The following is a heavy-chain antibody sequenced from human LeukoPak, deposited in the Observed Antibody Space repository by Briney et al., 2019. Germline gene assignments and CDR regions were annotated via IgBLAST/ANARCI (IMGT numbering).Heavy chain of an antibody. CDR2: ISAYNGNT. D-gene: IGHD1-26*01. J-gene: IGHJ6*02. Sequence: ASVKVSCKASGYTFTSYGISWVRQAPGQGLEWMGWISAYNGNTNYAQKLQGRVTMTTDTSTSTAYMELRSLRSDDTAVYYCARAPRVGATRAFYYYGMDVWGQGTTVTVSS. V-gene: IGHV1-18*01. CDR1: GYTFTSYG. CDR3: ARAPRVGATRAFYYYGMDV.